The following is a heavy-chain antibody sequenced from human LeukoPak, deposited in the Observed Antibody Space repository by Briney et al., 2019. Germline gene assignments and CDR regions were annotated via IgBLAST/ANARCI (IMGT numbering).Heavy chain of an antibody. CDR1: GGSISSSSYY. Sequence: SETLSLTCTVSGGSISSSSYYWGWIRQPPGKGLEWIGNIYYSGITYYNPSLKSRVTISVDTSKNQFSLKLSSVTAADTAVYYCAREDTDMAPGFDYWGQGTPVTVSS. CDR2: IYYSGIT. J-gene: IGHJ4*02. D-gene: IGHD5-18*01. CDR3: AREDTDMAPGFDY. V-gene: IGHV4-39*07.